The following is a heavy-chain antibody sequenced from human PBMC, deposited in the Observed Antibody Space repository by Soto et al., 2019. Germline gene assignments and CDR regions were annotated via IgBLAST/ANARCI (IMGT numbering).Heavy chain of an antibody. CDR2: INHSGST. Sequence: SETLSLTCAVYGGSFSGYYWSWIRQPPGKGLEWIGEINHSGSTNYNPSLKSRVTISVDTSKNQFSLKLSSVTAADTAVYYCARAWYYDFWSGTRNWFDPWGQGTLVTVSS. D-gene: IGHD3-3*01. CDR1: GGSFSGYY. CDR3: ARAWYYDFWSGTRNWFDP. J-gene: IGHJ5*02. V-gene: IGHV4-34*01.